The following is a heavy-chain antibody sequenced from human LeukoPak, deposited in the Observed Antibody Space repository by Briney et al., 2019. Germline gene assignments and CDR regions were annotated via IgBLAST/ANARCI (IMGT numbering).Heavy chain of an antibody. J-gene: IGHJ4*02. V-gene: IGHV3-7*01. Sequence: PGGSLTLSCAASGLTFSTYWMTWVRQAPGKGLEWVANIKKDGSEKHYVDSEKGRFTISRDNAKKSLFLQMNSLRAEDTAVYYCVRGVAMADASDYWGRGTLVTVSS. D-gene: IGHD6-19*01. CDR2: IKKDGSEK. CDR3: VRGVAMADASDY. CDR1: GLTFSTYW.